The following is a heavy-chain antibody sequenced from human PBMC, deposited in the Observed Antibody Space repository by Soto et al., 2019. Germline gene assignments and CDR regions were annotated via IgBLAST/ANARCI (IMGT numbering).Heavy chain of an antibody. V-gene: IGHV1-18*01. CDR1: GYTFTSYG. CDR2: ISAYNGNT. D-gene: IGHD5-12*01. CDR3: ARDGCYDYASGWFDP. J-gene: IGHJ5*02. Sequence: ASVKVSCKASGYTFTSYGISWVRQAPGQGLEWMGWISAYNGNTNDAQKLQGRVTMTTDTSTSTAYMELRSLRSDDTAVYYCARDGCYDYASGWFDPWGQGTLVTVSS.